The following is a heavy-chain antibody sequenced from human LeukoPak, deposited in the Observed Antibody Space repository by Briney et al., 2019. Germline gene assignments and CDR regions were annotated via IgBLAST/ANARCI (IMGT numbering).Heavy chain of an antibody. D-gene: IGHD3-22*01. CDR1: GFTFSSYS. V-gene: IGHV3-21*01. CDR3: ARGRPTPYYSVSSANGDAFDI. CDR2: ISSSSTNI. Sequence: GGSLRLSCAASGFTFSSYSMNWVRQAPGKGLEWVSSISSSSTNIYYADSVKGRFTISRDNAKNSLYLQMNSLRAEDMAVYYCARGRPTPYYSVSSANGDAFDIWGQGTMVTVSS. J-gene: IGHJ3*02.